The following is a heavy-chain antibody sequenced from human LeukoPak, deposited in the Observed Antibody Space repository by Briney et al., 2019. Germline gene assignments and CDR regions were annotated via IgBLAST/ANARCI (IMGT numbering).Heavy chain of an antibody. J-gene: IGHJ6*03. CDR2: IYYSGST. CDR3: ARGVLEYGYYYYMDV. Sequence: SETLSLTCTVSGGSISSYYWSWIRQPPGKGLEWIGYIYYSGSTNYNPSLKSRVTISVDTSKNQFSLKLSSVTAADTAVYYCARGVLEYGYYYYMDVWGKGTTVTVSS. CDR1: GGSISSYY. V-gene: IGHV4-59*01. D-gene: IGHD3-3*01.